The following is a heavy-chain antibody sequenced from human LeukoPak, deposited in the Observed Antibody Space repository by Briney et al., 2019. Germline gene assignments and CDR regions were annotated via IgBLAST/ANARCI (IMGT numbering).Heavy chain of an antibody. CDR2: ISWDGDST. CDR3: GKDVHTVVVPAATQIDF. CDR1: GFTFDDYA. V-gene: IGHV3-43*01. Sequence: QSGGSLRLSCEASGFTFDDYAMHWVRQPPGKGVEWVSRISWDGDSTIYADSVKGRFTISRDNSKNSLYLHMTSLKTEDTAFYYSGKDVHTVVVPAATQIDFRGQGTLVTVSS. D-gene: IGHD2-2*01. J-gene: IGHJ4*02.